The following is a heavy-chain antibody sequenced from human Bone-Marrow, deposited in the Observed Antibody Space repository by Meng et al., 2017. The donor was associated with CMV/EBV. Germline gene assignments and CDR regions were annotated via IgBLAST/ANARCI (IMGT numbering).Heavy chain of an antibody. D-gene: IGHD2-2*01. CDR1: GVTCSSYS. CDR2: ISSSSSYI. J-gene: IGHJ6*01. CDR3: ARDFTLVVVPAAIPSHGMVV. V-gene: IGHV3-21*01. Sequence: GESLKISCAASGVTCSSYSMNWVRQAPGKGLGWVSSISSSSSYIYYADSVKGRFTISRDNAKNSLYLQMNSLRAEDTAVYYCARDFTLVVVPAAIPSHGMVVWGRGATVTGSS.